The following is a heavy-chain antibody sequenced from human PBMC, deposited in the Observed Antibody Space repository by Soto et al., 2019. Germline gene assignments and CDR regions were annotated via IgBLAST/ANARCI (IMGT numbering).Heavy chain of an antibody. D-gene: IGHD2-2*02. Sequence: QVQLVQSGAEVKKPGASVKVSCKASGYTFTSYGISWVRQAPGQGLEWMGWISAYNGNTNYAQKLQGRVTMTTDTYTSTAYMELRSLRSDDTAVYYCARELPSAIRHYYYYYYGMDVWGQGTTVTVSS. J-gene: IGHJ6*02. CDR2: ISAYNGNT. CDR1: GYTFTSYG. CDR3: ARELPSAIRHYYYYYYGMDV. V-gene: IGHV1-18*01.